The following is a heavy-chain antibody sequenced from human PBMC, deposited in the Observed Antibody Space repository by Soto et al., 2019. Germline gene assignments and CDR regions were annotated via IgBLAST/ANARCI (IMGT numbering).Heavy chain of an antibody. CDR1: GGSISSSRCH. Sequence: SETLSLTCTVSGGSISSSRCHWGWIRQPPGKGLEWIASIKYSGTTFYNPSLKSRVTLSVDTSKNQFALKLSSVTAADTAVYYCARNYDFWSGYYVDVWGQGTTVTVSS. J-gene: IGHJ6*02. CDR2: IKYSGTT. D-gene: IGHD3-3*01. V-gene: IGHV4-39*01. CDR3: ARNYDFWSGYYVDV.